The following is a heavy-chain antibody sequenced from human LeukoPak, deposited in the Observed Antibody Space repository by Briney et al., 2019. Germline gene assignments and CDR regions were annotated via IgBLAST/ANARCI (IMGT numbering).Heavy chain of an antibody. J-gene: IGHJ4*02. CDR1: GFTFSDYY. Sequence: GGSLRLSCAASGFTFSDYYMSWIRQAPGKGLEWVANIKQDGSEKYYVDSVKGRFTISRDNAKNSVYLQMNSLRAEDTAVYYCATKFIVAAGYFEYWGQGTLVTVSS. D-gene: IGHD6-13*01. V-gene: IGHV3-7*01. CDR3: ATKFIVAAGYFEY. CDR2: IKQDGSEK.